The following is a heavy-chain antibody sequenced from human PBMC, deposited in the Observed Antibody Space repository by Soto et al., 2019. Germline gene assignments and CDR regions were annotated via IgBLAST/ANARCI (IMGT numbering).Heavy chain of an antibody. V-gene: IGHV1-18*01. CDR2: ISAYNGNT. J-gene: IGHJ6*02. CDR3: ARVITGTPFYYYYGMDV. CDR1: GYTFTSYG. Sequence: QVQLVQSGAEVKKPGASVKVSCKASGYTFTSYGISWVRQAPGQGLEWMGWISAYNGNTNYAHKLQGRVTMTTDTSXSXXYRELRSLRSDDTAVYYCARVITGTPFYYYYGMDVWGQGTTVPVSS. D-gene: IGHD1-7*01.